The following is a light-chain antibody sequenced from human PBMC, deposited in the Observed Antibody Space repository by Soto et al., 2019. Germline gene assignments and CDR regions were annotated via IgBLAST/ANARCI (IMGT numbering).Light chain of an antibody. CDR2: DAS. CDR1: QGSSSY. V-gene: IGKV1-9*01. J-gene: IGKJ4*02. Sequence: IALTQSQSSLYSSLGDRVTITCRASQGSSSYLGWYQQKPGQAPNLLIYDASTLHSGVPSRFSGGGSGTDFTLTISSLQTEDFAAYYCQQFNVYPSTFGGGTKVDIK. CDR3: QQFNVYPST.